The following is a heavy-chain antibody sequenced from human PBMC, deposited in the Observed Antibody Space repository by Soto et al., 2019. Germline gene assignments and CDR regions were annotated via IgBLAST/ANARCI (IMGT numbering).Heavy chain of an antibody. CDR1: DFYFSSYG. CDR3: ARDSGWPILNFDN. Sequence: GGSLRLSCAASDFYFSSYGIHWSRQAPGKGLEWVAASSYDGRETFYADSAKGRFTVSKEMSKNTAFLQMNALRHEDTAVYFCARDSGWPILNFDNWGQGTPVTVSS. J-gene: IGHJ4*02. D-gene: IGHD3-10*01. CDR2: SSYDGRET. V-gene: IGHV3-30*03.